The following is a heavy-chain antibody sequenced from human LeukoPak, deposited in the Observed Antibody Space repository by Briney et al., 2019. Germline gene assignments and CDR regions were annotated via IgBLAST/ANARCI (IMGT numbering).Heavy chain of an antibody. J-gene: IGHJ6*02. CDR2: ISAYNGNT. D-gene: IGHD2-2*01. V-gene: IGHV1-18*01. Sequence: ASVKVSCKASGYTFTSYGISWVRQAPGQGLEGMGWISAYNGNTNYAQKLQGRVTMTTDTSKSTAYMELRSLRSDDSAVYYCATYLPYQLLLSELLPRKKSYYYFGMDVWGQGTTVTVSS. CDR1: GYTFTSYG. CDR3: ATYLPYQLLLSELLPRKKSYYYFGMDV.